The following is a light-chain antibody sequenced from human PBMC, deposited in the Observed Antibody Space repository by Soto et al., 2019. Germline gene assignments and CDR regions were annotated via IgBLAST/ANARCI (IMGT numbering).Light chain of an antibody. V-gene: IGLV6-57*04. CDR1: SGSFASNY. CDR3: QSYDSSNPVV. CDR2: EDN. J-gene: IGLJ2*01. Sequence: NFMLTQPHSVSESPGKTVTISCTRSSGSFASNYVQWYQQRPGSAPTTVIYEDNQRPSGVPDRFSGSIDSSSNSASLTISGLKTEDEADYYCQSYDSSNPVVFGGGTQLTVL.